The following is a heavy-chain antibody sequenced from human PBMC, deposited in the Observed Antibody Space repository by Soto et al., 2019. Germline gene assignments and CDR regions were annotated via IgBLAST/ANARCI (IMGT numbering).Heavy chain of an antibody. V-gene: IGHV5-51*01. CDR2: IYPGDSDT. D-gene: IGHD3-3*01. CDR1: GYSFTSYW. CDR3: ARQALYPVLRLWEGFRNDFDF. Sequence: PGESLKISCKGSGYSFTSYWIGWVRQMPGKGLEWMGIIYPGDSDTRYSPSFQGQVTISADKSISTAYLQWSSLKASDTAMYCWARQALYPVLRLWEGFRNDFDFWGQGTLVTVSS. J-gene: IGHJ4*02.